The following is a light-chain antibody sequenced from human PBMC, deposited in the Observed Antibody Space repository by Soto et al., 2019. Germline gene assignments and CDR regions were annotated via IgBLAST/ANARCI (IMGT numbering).Light chain of an antibody. J-gene: IGLJ1*01. CDR3: SSWTSSMTNA. Sequence: QSALTQPASVAGSPGQSITISCTGTSSDVGGYNSVSWYQQHPGNAPKLILYDVTDRHSGVSYRFSGSKSGNTASLTISGLQAADEAYYFCSSWTSSMTNAFGSGTKLTVL. CDR1: SSDVGGYNS. CDR2: DVT. V-gene: IGLV2-14*01.